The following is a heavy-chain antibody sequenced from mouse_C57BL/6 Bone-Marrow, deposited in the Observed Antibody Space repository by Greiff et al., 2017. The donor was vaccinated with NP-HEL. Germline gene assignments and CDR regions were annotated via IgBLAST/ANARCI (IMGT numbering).Heavy chain of an antibody. CDR3: ARLGLPPLYFDY. CDR1: GYTFTNYW. V-gene: IGHV1-63*01. D-gene: IGHD2-2*01. CDR2: IYPGGGYT. J-gene: IGHJ2*01. Sequence: VQLQQPGAELVRPGTSVKMSCKASGYTFTNYWIGWAKQRPGHGLEWIGDIYPGGGYTNYNEKFKGKATLTADKSSSTAYMQFSSLTSEDSAIYYCARLGLPPLYFDYWGQGTTLTVSS.